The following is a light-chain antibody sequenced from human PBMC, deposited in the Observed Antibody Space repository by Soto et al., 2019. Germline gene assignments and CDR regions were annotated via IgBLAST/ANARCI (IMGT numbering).Light chain of an antibody. Sequence: QSVLTQPPSLSGAPGQRVTISCTGSSSNIGAGYDVHWYQQLPGTAPKLLIYVNSNRPSGVPDRFSGSKSGTSASLAITGLQAEDEADYYCQSYDNSLSGYVFGTGTKVTVL. CDR3: QSYDNSLSGYV. J-gene: IGLJ1*01. CDR1: SSNIGAGYD. V-gene: IGLV1-40*01. CDR2: VNS.